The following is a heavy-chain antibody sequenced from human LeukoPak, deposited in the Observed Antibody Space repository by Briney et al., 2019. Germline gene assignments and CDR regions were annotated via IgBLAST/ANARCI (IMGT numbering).Heavy chain of an antibody. CDR3: ARVVSSTGRFDP. CDR2: INPNSGGK. J-gene: IGHJ5*02. V-gene: IGHV1-2*02. D-gene: IGHD2-2*01. CDR1: GYTFTGYY. Sequence: ASVKVSCKASGYTFTGYYMHWVRQAPGQGLEGMGWINPNSGGKNYAQKFQGRVTMTRDTSISTAYMELSRLRSDDTAVYYCARVVSSTGRFDPWGQGTLVTVSS.